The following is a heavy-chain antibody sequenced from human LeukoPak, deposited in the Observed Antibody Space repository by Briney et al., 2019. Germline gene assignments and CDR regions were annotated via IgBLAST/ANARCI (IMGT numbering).Heavy chain of an antibody. D-gene: IGHD1-7*01. J-gene: IGHJ4*02. CDR1: GSSISSYY. V-gene: IGHV4-59*01. CDR3: ARDGGTGTGLY. CDR2: IYYSGST. Sequence: SETLSLTCTVSGSSISSYYWSWLRQPPGKGLEWIGYIYYSGSTNYNPSLKSRVTISVDTSKNQFSLKLSSVTAADTAVYYCARDGGTGTGLYWGQGTLVTVSS.